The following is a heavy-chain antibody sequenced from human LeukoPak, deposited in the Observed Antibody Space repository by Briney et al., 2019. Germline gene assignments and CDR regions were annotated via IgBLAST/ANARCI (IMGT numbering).Heavy chain of an antibody. J-gene: IGHJ4*02. Sequence: ASVKVSCKASGYTFTSYGISWVRQAPGQGLEWMGWISAYNGNTNYAQKLQGRVTMTTDTSTSTAYMKLRSLRSDDTAVYYCARGLYSGSYYGSLGYWGQGTLVTVSS. CDR2: ISAYNGNT. D-gene: IGHD1-26*01. CDR1: GYTFTSYG. CDR3: ARGLYSGSYYGSLGY. V-gene: IGHV1-18*01.